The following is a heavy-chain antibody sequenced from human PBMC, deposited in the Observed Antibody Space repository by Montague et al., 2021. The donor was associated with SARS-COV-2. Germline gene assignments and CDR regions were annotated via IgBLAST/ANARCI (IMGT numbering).Heavy chain of an antibody. J-gene: IGHJ5*02. CDR1: GFSLSTSGMC. Sequence: LVKPTQTLTLTCTFSGFSLSTSGMCVSWIRQPPGKALEWIGSIYYSGSTYYNPSLKSRVTISVDTSKNQFSLKLSSVTAADTAVYYCARKEMKYSSVWSTGGNWFDPWGQGTLVTVSS. V-gene: IGHV4-30-2*03. D-gene: IGHD6-13*01. CDR2: IYYSGST. CDR3: ARKEMKYSSVWSTGGNWFDP.